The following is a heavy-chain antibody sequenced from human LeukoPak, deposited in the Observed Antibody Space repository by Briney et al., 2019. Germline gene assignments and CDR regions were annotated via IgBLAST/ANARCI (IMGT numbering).Heavy chain of an antibody. Sequence: ASVKVSCKASGYTFTSYDINWVRQATGQGLEWMGWMNPNSGNTGYAQKFQGRGTMTRHTSISTAYMELSSLRSEDTAVYYCARGPAVARYWYFDLWGRGTLVTVSS. V-gene: IGHV1-8*01. CDR1: GYTFTSYD. J-gene: IGHJ2*01. CDR3: ARGPAVARYWYFDL. D-gene: IGHD6-19*01. CDR2: MNPNSGNT.